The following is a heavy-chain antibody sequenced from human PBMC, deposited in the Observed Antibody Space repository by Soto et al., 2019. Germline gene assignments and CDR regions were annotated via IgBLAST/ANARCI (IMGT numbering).Heavy chain of an antibody. CDR2: IYYSGNT. D-gene: IGHD5-18*01. CDR1: GGSIRSGGYY. CDR3: ARDRLMATAGTARHYFGLDV. J-gene: IGHJ6*02. Sequence: SETLSLTCTVSGGSIRSGGYYWSWVRQNPRRGLEWIGNIYYSGNTYYNPSLKSRLTISVDTSKHQFSLNLSSVTAAYTAVYYCARDRLMATAGTARHYFGLDVWGQGTTVTVSS. V-gene: IGHV4-31*03.